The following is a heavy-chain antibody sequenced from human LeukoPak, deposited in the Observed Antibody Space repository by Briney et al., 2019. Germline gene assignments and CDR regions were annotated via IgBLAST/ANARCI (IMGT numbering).Heavy chain of an antibody. J-gene: IGHJ3*02. CDR1: GGSISTYY. CDR2: IYYSGST. CDR3: ARPYSSGWYGVFHI. D-gene: IGHD6-19*01. Sequence: SETLSLTCTVSGGSISTYYWSWIRQPPGKGLEWIGYIYYSGSTSYNPSLKSRVTISVDTPKNQFSLKLSSVTAADTAVYYCARPYSSGWYGVFHIWGQGTMVTVSS. V-gene: IGHV4-59*08.